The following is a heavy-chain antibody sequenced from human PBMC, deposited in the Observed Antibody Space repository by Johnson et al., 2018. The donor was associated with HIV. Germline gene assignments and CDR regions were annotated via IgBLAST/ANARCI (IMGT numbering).Heavy chain of an antibody. CDR2: IKCDGSEK. CDR3: ARDEPTDDAFDI. V-gene: IGHV3-52*01. J-gene: IGHJ3*02. CDR1: GFTFSSSW. Sequence: VQLVESGGGLVKPGGSLRLSCAASGFTFSSSWMHWVCQAPEKGLEWVADIKCDGSEKYYVDSVKGRLTISRDNAKNSLYLQVNSLRDEDMTVYYCARDEPTDDAFDIWGQGTMVTVSS.